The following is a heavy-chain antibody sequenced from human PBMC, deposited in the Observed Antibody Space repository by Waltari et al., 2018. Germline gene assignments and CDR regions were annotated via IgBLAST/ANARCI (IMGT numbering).Heavy chain of an antibody. CDR2: IIPIFGTA. V-gene: IGHV1-69*05. CDR3: ARVPSSSWYKGDNWFDP. J-gene: IGHJ5*02. CDR1: GGTFSSYA. D-gene: IGHD6-13*01. Sequence: QVQLVQSGAEVKKPGSSVKVSCKASGGTFSSYAISWVRQAPGQGLEWMGGIIPIFGTANYAQKFQSRVTITTDESTSTAYMELSSLRSEDTAVYYCARVPSSSWYKGDNWFDPWGQGTLVTVSS.